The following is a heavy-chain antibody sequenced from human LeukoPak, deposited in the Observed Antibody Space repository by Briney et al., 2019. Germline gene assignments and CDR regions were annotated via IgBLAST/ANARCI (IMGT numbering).Heavy chain of an antibody. CDR1: GGSISSSNW. CDR2: IYHSGST. Sequence: NPSGTLSLTCAVSGGSISSSNWWSWVRQPPGKGLAWIGEIYHSGSTNYNPSLKSRVTISVDKSKDQFSLKLSSVTAADTAVYYCARESVATLKVYMDVWGKGTTVTVSS. CDR3: ARESVATLKVYMDV. V-gene: IGHV4-4*02. D-gene: IGHD5-12*01. J-gene: IGHJ6*03.